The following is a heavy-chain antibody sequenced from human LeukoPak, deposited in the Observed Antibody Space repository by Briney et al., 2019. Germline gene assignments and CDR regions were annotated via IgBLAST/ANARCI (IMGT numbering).Heavy chain of an antibody. CDR1: GGSISSGGYS. D-gene: IGHD2-8*01. CDR2: IYHSGST. J-gene: IGHJ5*02. CDR3: ARGSPMYEGRFDP. Sequence: SETLSLTCAVSGGSISSGGYSWSWIRQPPRKGLEWIGYIYHSGSTYYNPSLKSRVTISVDRSKNQFSLKLSSVTAADTAVYYCARGSPMYEGRFDPWGQGTLVTVSS. V-gene: IGHV4-30-2*01.